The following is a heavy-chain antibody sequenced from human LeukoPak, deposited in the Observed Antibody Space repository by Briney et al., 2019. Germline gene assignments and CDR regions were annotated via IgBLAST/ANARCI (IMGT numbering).Heavy chain of an antibody. Sequence: PGGSLRLSCAASGFTFSTYNMNWVRQAPGKGLEWVSYVSSSRSAIYYADSVKGRFTISRDSAKNSLYLQMNSLRDEDTAVYYCARATYYYDSSGYYVGLGFDYWGQGTLVTVSS. J-gene: IGHJ4*02. CDR1: GFTFSTYN. CDR3: ARATYYYDSSGYYVGLGFDY. D-gene: IGHD3-22*01. V-gene: IGHV3-48*02. CDR2: VSSSRSAI.